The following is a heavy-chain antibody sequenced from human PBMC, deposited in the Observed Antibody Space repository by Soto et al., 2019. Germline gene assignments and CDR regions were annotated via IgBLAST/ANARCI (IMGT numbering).Heavy chain of an antibody. CDR3: ASTTKPLYYFYGMDV. J-gene: IGHJ6*02. CDR2: IIPIIGTA. D-gene: IGHD1-1*01. V-gene: IGHV1-69*12. CDR1: GGTFSSYA. Sequence: QVQLVQSGAEVKKPGPSVKVSCKASGGTFSSYAISWVRQAPGQGLEWMGGIIPIIGTANYAQKFQGRVTSTADESTSTDYMELSSIRSEDTAVYYCASTTKPLYYFYGMDVCGHGTTVTVAS.